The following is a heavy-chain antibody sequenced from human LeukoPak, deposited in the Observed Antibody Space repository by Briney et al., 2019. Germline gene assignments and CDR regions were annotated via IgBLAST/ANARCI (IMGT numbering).Heavy chain of an antibody. Sequence: SGPTLVKPTQTLTLTCTFSGFSLSTSGVGVGWIRQPPGKALEWLALIYWDDDKRYSPSLKGRLTITKDTSKDQVVLTMTNMDPVDTATYYCAHSGILTGYYNYWGQGTLVTVSS. CDR2: IYWDDDK. J-gene: IGHJ4*02. D-gene: IGHD3-9*01. V-gene: IGHV2-5*02. CDR3: AHSGILTGYYNY. CDR1: GFSLSTSGVG.